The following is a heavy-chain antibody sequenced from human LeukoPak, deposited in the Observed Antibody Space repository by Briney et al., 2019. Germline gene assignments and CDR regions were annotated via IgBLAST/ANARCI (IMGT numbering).Heavy chain of an antibody. J-gene: IGHJ3*02. V-gene: IGHV5-51*01. D-gene: IGHD4-17*01. CDR3: ARLGYRDYAGAFDI. CDR1: GYSFNAYW. Sequence: GESLKISCKGSGYSFNAYWIGWVRQMPGKGLEWMGIIYPCDSDTRYSPSFQGQVTISADNSISTAYLQWSSLKASDTDISSCARLGYRDYAGAFDIWGQGTMVTVSS. CDR2: IYPCDSDT.